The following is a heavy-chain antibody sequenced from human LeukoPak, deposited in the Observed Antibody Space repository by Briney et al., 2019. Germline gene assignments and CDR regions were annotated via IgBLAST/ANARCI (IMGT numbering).Heavy chain of an antibody. CDR2: VSYDGNNK. D-gene: IGHD3-10*01. V-gene: IGHV3-30*04. J-gene: IGHJ4*02. CDR1: GFTFSSYA. CDR3: ARDRYYGSGSYYIDY. Sequence: PGRSLRLSCAASGFTFSSYALHWVRQPPGKGLEWVAVVSYDGNNKFYADSVKGRFTISRDNSKNTLYLQMNSLRVEDTAVYYCARDRYYGSGSYYIDYWGQGTLVTASS.